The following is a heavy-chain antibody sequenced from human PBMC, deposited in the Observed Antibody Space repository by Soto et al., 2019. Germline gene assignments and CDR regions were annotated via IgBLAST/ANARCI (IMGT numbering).Heavy chain of an antibody. V-gene: IGHV1-18*01. CDR3: ARDQAHLAATTHPPIDY. CDR2: ISAYNGNT. J-gene: IGHJ4*02. CDR1: GYTFTSYG. D-gene: IGHD5-12*01. Sequence: QVQLVQSGAEVKKPGASVKVSCKASGYTFTSYGISWVQQAPGQGLEWMGWISAYNGNTNYAQKLQGRVTMTTDTSTSTAYMELRSLRSDDTAVYYCARDQAHLAATTHPPIDYWGQGTLVTVSS.